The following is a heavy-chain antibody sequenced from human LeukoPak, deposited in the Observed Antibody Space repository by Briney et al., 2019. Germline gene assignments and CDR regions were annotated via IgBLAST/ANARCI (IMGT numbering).Heavy chain of an antibody. V-gene: IGHV3-9*01. CDR1: GFTFNDYA. CDR3: AKDRDSSGFAPYFDY. CDR2: IGWNSHII. D-gene: IGHD3-22*01. J-gene: IGHJ4*02. Sequence: GGSLRLSCAASGFTFNDYAMHWVRQAPGKGLEWVSGIGWNSHIIGYEGSVKGRFTISRDNARNSLSLQMNSLRAEDTAFYYCAKDRDSSGFAPYFDYWGQGILVTVSS.